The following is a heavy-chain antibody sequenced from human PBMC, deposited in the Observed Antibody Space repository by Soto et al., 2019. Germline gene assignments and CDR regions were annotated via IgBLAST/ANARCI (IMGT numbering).Heavy chain of an antibody. D-gene: IGHD3-22*01. CDR2: ISYDGGNK. V-gene: IGHV3-30*18. CDR3: AQNHYDRVGSYWGDH. CDR1: VFTFSSFG. J-gene: IGHJ4*02. Sequence: VGSLRLSCAASVFTFSSFGMHWVRQAPGKGLEWVALISYDGGNKYYADSVKGRFTISRDNPKNTLYLQMNSLRADDTAVYFCAQNHYDRVGSYWGDHWGQGTLVTVXS.